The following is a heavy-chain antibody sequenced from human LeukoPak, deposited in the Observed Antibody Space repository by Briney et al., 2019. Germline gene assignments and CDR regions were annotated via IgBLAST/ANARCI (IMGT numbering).Heavy chain of an antibody. CDR3: AKVRRRVGNFDY. Sequence: GGSLRLSCAASGLTFSSYGMSWVRQAPGKGLEWVSSISGSGDNTHYADSVKGRFTISRDNSKDTLYLQMNGLRAEDTAVYYCAKVRRRVGNFDYWGQGTLVTVSS. D-gene: IGHD4-23*01. V-gene: IGHV3-23*01. CDR1: GLTFSSYG. J-gene: IGHJ4*02. CDR2: ISGSGDNT.